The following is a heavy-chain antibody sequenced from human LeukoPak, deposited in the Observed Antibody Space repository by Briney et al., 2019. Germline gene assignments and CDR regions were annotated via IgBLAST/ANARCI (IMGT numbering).Heavy chain of an antibody. CDR1: GGSFSGYY. CDR3: ASRGYCSSTSCHSHFDY. CDR2: INHSGST. J-gene: IGHJ4*02. Sequence: SETLSLTCAVYGGSFSGYYWSWLRQPPGKGLEWIGEINHSGSTNYNPSLKSRVTISVDTSKNQFSLKLSSVTAADTAVYYCASRGYCSSTSCHSHFDYWGQGTLVTVSS. V-gene: IGHV4-34*01. D-gene: IGHD2-2*01.